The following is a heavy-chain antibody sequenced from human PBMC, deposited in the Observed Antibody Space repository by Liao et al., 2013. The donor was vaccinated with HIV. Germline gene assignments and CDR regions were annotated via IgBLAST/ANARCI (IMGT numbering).Heavy chain of an antibody. CDR2: IYYSGSA. Sequence: QVQLQESGPGLVKPSETLSLTCTVSGGSISNYYWSWIRQSPGKGLEWIGYIYYSGSANYNPSLRSRVTISVDTSKNQFSLRLSSVTAADTAVYYCARRRRNYFDYWGQGTLVTVSS. J-gene: IGHJ4*02. CDR3: ARRRRNYFDY. V-gene: IGHV4-59*01. CDR1: GGSISNYY.